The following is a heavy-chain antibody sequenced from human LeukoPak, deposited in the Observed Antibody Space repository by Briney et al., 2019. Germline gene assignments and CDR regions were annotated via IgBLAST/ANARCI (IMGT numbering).Heavy chain of an antibody. CDR1: GFTFSSHG. J-gene: IGHJ4*02. V-gene: IGHV3-23*01. D-gene: IGHD5-24*01. Sequence: GGSLRLSCVASGFTFSSHGMNWVRQAPGKGLEWVSGISPNGVITYYADSVKGRFTISRDNSKGTVYLQMNSLRPEDTAVYYCAKDDAWLQYGNWGRGTLVTVSS. CDR3: AKDDAWLQYGN. CDR2: ISPNGVIT.